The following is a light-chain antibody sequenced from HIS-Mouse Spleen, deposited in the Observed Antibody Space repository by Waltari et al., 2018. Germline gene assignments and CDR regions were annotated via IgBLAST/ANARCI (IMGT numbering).Light chain of an antibody. CDR2: GAS. V-gene: IGKV3-15*01. CDR1: QSVSRN. Sequence: DIVMKQSPATLSVSPGESATLPCRASQSVSRNLAWYQQKPGQAPRLLIYGASTRATGIPARFSGSGSGTEFTLTISSMQSEDFAVYYCQQYNNWWTFGQGTKVEIK. J-gene: IGKJ1*01. CDR3: QQYNNWWT.